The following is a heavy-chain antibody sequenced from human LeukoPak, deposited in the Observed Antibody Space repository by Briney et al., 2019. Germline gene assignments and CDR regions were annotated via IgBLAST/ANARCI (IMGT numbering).Heavy chain of an antibody. J-gene: IGHJ4*02. Sequence: PGGSLRLSCAASGFTFSSYAMSWVRQAPGKGLEWVSAISGSGGSTYYADSVKGRFTISRDNSKNTLYLQMNSLRAEDTAVYYSAKEAHLSFYDSSGYYYGYWGQGTLVTVSS. CDR3: AKEAHLSFYDSSGYYYGY. CDR2: ISGSGGST. CDR1: GFTFSSYA. D-gene: IGHD3-22*01. V-gene: IGHV3-23*01.